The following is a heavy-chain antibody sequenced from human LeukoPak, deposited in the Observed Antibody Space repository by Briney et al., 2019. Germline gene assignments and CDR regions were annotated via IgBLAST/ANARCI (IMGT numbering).Heavy chain of an antibody. CDR2: ISYDGSNK. D-gene: IGHD2-2*01. Sequence: GRSLRLSCAASGFTFSSYAMHWVRQAPGKGLEWVAVISYDGSNKYYADSVKGRFTISRDNSKNTLYLQMNSLRFEDTAVYYCASGGLRYCSSPSCGDYYYYGMDVWGQGTTVTVSS. V-gene: IGHV3-30-3*01. J-gene: IGHJ6*02. CDR3: ASGGLRYCSSPSCGDYYYYGMDV. CDR1: GFTFSSYA.